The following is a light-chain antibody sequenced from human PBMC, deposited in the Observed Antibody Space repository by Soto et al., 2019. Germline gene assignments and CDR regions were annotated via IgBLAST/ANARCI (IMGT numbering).Light chain of an antibody. Sequence: DIQMTQSPSSLSASVVDSVTITFRPSQDIRNDLGWFQVKPGKAPKSLIYAASRLQSGVPSRFSGSGSETEFSLTIISLQPEDFATYFCVQYNIYPWTFGQGTKVDI. CDR2: AAS. V-gene: IGKV1-17*01. CDR1: QDIRND. CDR3: VQYNIYPWT. J-gene: IGKJ1*01.